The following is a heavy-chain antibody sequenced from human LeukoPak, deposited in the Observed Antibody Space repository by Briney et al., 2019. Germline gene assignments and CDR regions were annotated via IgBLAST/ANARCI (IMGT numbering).Heavy chain of an antibody. V-gene: IGHV3-48*01. CDR3: AKDYKGRDGYNSDY. J-gene: IGHJ4*02. CDR1: GFTFSSYS. CDR2: ISSSGSTI. D-gene: IGHD5-24*01. Sequence: GGSLRLSCAASGFTFSSYSINWVRQAPGKGLEWVSYISSSGSTIYYADSVKGRLTISRDNSKNTLYLQMNSLRAEDTAVYYCAKDYKGRDGYNSDYWGQGTLVTVSS.